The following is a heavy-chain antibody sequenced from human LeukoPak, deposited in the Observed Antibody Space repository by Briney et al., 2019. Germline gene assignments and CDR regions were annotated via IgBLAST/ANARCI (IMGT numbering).Heavy chain of an antibody. J-gene: IGHJ3*02. CDR2: ISPSGTTM. Sequence: PGRSLRLSCAASGFTFSSYGMHWVRQAPGKGLEFISYISPSGTTMYYADSVKGRFTISRDNAKNSLYLQMNSLRAEDTAVYYCARGGYCTTALCYAMNAFDIWGQGTMVTVSS. D-gene: IGHD2-2*03. V-gene: IGHV3-48*04. CDR1: GFTFSSYG. CDR3: ARGGYCTTALCYAMNAFDI.